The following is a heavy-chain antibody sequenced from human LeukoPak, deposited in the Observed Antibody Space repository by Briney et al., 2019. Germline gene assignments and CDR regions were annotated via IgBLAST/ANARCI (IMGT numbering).Heavy chain of an antibody. J-gene: IGHJ6*03. D-gene: IGHD3-16*01. CDR1: GLTFSRSS. CDR2: ISFTSGTI. Sequence: GGSLRLSCEASGLTFSRSSINWVRQAPGKGLEWVAYISFTSGTIYYADSVEGRFTVSRDNARNSSFLQLKALRAEDTAVYYCARVDTKSYDSAYMDVWGSGTTVTVSS. CDR3: ARVDTKSYDSAYMDV. V-gene: IGHV3-48*04.